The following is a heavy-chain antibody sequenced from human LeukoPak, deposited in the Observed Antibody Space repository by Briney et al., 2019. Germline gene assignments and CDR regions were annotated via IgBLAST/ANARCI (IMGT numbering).Heavy chain of an antibody. V-gene: IGHV1-69*01. CDR3: ARAPLGYCSGGSCPFDY. CDR1: GGTISSYA. CDR2: IIPIFGTA. Sequence: SVKVSCKASGGTISSYAISWVRQAPGQGLEWMGGIIPIFGTANYAQKFQGRVTITADESTSTAYMELSSLRSEDTAVYYCARAPLGYCSGGSCPFDYWGQGTLVTVSS. D-gene: IGHD2-15*01. J-gene: IGHJ4*02.